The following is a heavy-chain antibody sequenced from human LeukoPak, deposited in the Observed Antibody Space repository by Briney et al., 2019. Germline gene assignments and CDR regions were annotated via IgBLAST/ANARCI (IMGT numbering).Heavy chain of an antibody. J-gene: IGHJ4*02. V-gene: IGHV3-30-3*01. Sequence: GGSLRLSCAASGFTFRNYVIHWVRQAPGKGLEWVAVTSSDLNVKLYADSVKGRFTISRDNSRSTLYLQMNSLRPEDTAIYYCAREGYYGSGSPPSLYFDYWGQGILVTVSS. CDR3: AREGYYGSGSPPSLYFDY. D-gene: IGHD3-10*01. CDR1: GFTFRNYV. CDR2: TSSDLNVK.